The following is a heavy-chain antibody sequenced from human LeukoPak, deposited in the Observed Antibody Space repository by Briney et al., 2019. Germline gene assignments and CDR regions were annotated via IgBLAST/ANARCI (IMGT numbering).Heavy chain of an antibody. Sequence: GGSLRLSCAASGFTFSTYAMSWVRQAPGKGLEWVSAISGSGGSTYYADSVKGRFTISRDNSKNTLYLQMSSLRAEDTAVYYCAKDPGYYDTIGYSFAPPAGLSYFAYWAREPWSPSPQ. CDR3: AKDPGYYDTIGYSFAPPAGLSYFAY. CDR1: GFTFSTYA. CDR2: ISGSGGST. J-gene: IGHJ4*02. D-gene: IGHD3-22*01. V-gene: IGHV3-23*01.